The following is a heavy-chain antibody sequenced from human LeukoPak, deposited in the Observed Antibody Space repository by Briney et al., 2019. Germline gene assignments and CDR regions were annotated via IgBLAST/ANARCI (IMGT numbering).Heavy chain of an antibody. Sequence: GGSLRLSCAASGFTFNNYAMNWVRQAPGKGLEWVSSISGGGETTYYADSAKGRFTISRDNSQNTLYLQMNSLRAEDTAVCYCARDYAGYVGYFFFDYWGQGTLVTVSS. J-gene: IGHJ4*02. CDR1: GFTFNNYA. V-gene: IGHV3-23*01. CDR3: ARDYAGYVGYFFFDY. CDR2: ISGGGETT. D-gene: IGHD4-17*01.